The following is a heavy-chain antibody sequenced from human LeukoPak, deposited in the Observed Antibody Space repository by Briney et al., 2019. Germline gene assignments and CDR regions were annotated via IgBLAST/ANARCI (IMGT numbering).Heavy chain of an antibody. V-gene: IGHV1-2*02. CDR3: VRRRGYSFYYYYMDV. CDR1: GYTFTGYY. CDR2: INPNSGGT. D-gene: IGHD5-18*01. Sequence: ASVKVSFTASGYTFTGYYMHWVRQAPGQGLEWMGWINPNSGGTNYAQKFQGRVTMTRDTSISTAYMELSRLRSDDTAVYYCVRRRGYSFYYYYMDVWGKGTTVTVSS. J-gene: IGHJ6*03.